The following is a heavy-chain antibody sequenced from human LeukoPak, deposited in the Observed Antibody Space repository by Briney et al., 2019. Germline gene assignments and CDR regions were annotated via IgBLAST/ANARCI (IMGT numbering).Heavy chain of an antibody. CDR2: ISSNGGST. D-gene: IGHD3-10*01. V-gene: IGHV3-64*01. CDR1: GFTFSSYA. CDR3: ARESNYYGSGNTYDY. Sequence: PGGSLRLSCAASGFTFSSYAMHWVRQAPGKGLEYVSAISSNGGSTYYANSVKGRFTISRDNSKNTLYLQMGSLRAEDMAVYYCARESNYYGSGNTYDYWGQGTLVTVSS. J-gene: IGHJ4*02.